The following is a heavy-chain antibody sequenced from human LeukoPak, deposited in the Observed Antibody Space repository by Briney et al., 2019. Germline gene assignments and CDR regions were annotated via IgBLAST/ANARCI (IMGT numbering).Heavy chain of an antibody. Sequence: SEALSRTCAVYGGSLSNYYWTWVRQPPGKGLEWIGEINHSVGANYSPSLKSRVTISLDTSKNQFSLKLSSVTAADTAVYYCARLTWELPPGGLYYNYYIDVWDKGATVTVS. CDR3: ARLTWELPPGGLYYNYYIDV. V-gene: IGHV4-34*01. D-gene: IGHD1-26*01. J-gene: IGHJ6*03. CDR1: GGSLSNYY. CDR2: INHSVGA.